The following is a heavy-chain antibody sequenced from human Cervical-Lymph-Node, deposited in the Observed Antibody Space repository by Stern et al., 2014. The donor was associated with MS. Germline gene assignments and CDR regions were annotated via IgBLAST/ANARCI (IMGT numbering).Heavy chain of an antibody. V-gene: IGHV3-74*01. Sequence: EVQLVQSGGDLVQTGGSLRLSCAMSGLTFSSYWMHWVRQAPGKGLVWVSRINTDGGTTSYADSVKGRFTISRDNAKNTLYLQMNNLRVEDTAVYYCARDHYYGSGTYFSYWGQGTLVTVSS. CDR3: ARDHYYGSGTYFSY. CDR1: GLTFSSYW. CDR2: INTDGGTT. J-gene: IGHJ4*02. D-gene: IGHD3-10*01.